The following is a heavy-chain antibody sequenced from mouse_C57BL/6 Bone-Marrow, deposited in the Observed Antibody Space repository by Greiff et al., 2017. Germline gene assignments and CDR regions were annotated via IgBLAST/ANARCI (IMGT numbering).Heavy chain of an antibody. CDR2: ISDGGSYT. V-gene: IGHV5-4*01. Sequence: EVQLQESGGGLVKPGGSLKLSCAASGFTFSSYAMSWVRQTPEKRLEWVATISDGGSYTYYPDNVKGRFTISRDNAKNNLYLQMSHLKSEDTAMYYCANHTRGFAYWGQGTLVTVSA. CDR1: GFTFSSYA. D-gene: IGHD3-1*01. J-gene: IGHJ3*01. CDR3: ANHTRGFAY.